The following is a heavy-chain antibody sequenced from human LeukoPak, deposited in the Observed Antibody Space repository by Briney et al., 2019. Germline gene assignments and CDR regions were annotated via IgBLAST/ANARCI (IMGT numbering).Heavy chain of an antibody. CDR3: AKAGMVRGGPRYYMDV. Sequence: GGSLRLSCAASGFTSSSYTMSWVRHAPGKGLEWVSAISGSGGSTYYADSVKGRFTISRDNSKNTLYLQMNSLRAEDTAVYYCAKAGMVRGGPRYYMDVWGKGTTVTVSS. CDR2: ISGSGGST. D-gene: IGHD3-10*01. J-gene: IGHJ6*03. CDR1: GFTSSSYT. V-gene: IGHV3-23*01.